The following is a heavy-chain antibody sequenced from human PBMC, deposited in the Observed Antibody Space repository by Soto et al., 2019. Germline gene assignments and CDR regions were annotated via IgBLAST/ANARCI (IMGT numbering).Heavy chain of an antibody. Sequence: QVQLVQSGAEVKKPGSSVKVSCKASGGTFSSYTISWVRQAPGQGLEWMGRIIPNLGIANYAQKFQGRVTITADKSTSTAYMELSSLRSEDTAVYYCARDRYSSSSPIDYWGQGTLVTVSS. J-gene: IGHJ4*02. V-gene: IGHV1-69*08. CDR2: IIPNLGIA. CDR3: ARDRYSSSSPIDY. CDR1: GGTFSSYT. D-gene: IGHD6-6*01.